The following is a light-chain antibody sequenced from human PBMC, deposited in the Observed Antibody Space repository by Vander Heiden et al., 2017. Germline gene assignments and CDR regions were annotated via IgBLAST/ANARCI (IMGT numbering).Light chain of an antibody. J-gene: IGLJ3*02. CDR1: SGINVGTYR. CDR2: YKSDSDK. V-gene: IGLV5-45*01. Sequence: VVLAPWRSRVSFSVVAVSLTCTLRSGINVGTYRIYWYQQKPGSPPQYLLRYKSDSDKQQGSGVPSRFSVSKEASAGTRVLLVTGVQTWDEANFVSFIKLREGWVFGGGTKLTVL. CDR3: FIKLREGWV.